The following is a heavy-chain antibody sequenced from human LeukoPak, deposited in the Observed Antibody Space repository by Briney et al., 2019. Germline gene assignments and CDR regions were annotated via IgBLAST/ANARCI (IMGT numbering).Heavy chain of an antibody. D-gene: IGHD3-3*01. V-gene: IGHV4-34*01. CDR2: INHSGST. CDR1: GGSSSGYY. CDR3: GRGVRSGSRYGMDV. J-gene: IGHJ6*02. Sequence: SETLSLTCAVYGGSSSGYYWSWIRQPPGKGLEWIGEINHSGSTNYNPSLKSRVTISVDTSKNQFSLKLSSVTAADTAVYYCGRGVRSGSRYGMDVWGQGTTATVSS.